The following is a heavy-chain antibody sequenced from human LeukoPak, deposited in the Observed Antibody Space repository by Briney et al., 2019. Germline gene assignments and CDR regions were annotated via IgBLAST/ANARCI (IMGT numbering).Heavy chain of an antibody. CDR2: IYTSGST. J-gene: IGHJ4*02. CDR3: ARSRSRPLLPPLPESQYYFDY. CDR1: GGSISSSSYY. D-gene: IGHD2-21*01. Sequence: PSETLSLTCTVSGGSISSSSYYWSWIRQPAGKGLEWIGRIYTSGSTNYIPSLKSRLTISVDTSKNQFSLRLSSVTAADTAVYYCARSRSRPLLPPLPESQYYFDYWGQGTLVTVSS. V-gene: IGHV4-61*02.